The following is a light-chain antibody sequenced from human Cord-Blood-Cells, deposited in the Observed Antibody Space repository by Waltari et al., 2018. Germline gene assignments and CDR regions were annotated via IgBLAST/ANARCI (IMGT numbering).Light chain of an antibody. Sequence: QSVLTQPPSVSGAPGQRVTIPCTGSSPNIGAGYDVQWYQQLPGTAPKLLIYGNSNRPSGVPDRFSGSKSGTSASLAITGLQAEDEADYYCQSYDSSLSGSVFGGGTKLTVL. CDR2: GNS. V-gene: IGLV1-40*01. CDR3: QSYDSSLSGSV. CDR1: SPNIGAGYD. J-gene: IGLJ3*02.